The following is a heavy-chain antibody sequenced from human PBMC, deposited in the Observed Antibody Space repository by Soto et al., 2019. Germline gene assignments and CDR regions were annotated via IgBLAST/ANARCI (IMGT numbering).Heavy chain of an antibody. Sequence: PGESLKISCKGSGYSFTSYWISWVRQMPGKGLEWMGRIDPSDSYTNYSPSFQGHVTISADKSISTAYLQWSSLKASDTAMYYCARGESVFYDYDVSDLDYWGQGTLVTVSS. J-gene: IGHJ4*02. D-gene: IGHD4-17*01. CDR2: IDPSDSYT. CDR3: ARGESVFYDYDVSDLDY. CDR1: GYSFTSYW. V-gene: IGHV5-10-1*01.